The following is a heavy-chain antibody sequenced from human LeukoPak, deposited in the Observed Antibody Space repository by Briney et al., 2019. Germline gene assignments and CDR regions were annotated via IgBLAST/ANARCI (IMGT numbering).Heavy chain of an antibody. D-gene: IGHD3-16*02. J-gene: IGHJ4*02. CDR3: ARVGGYDYVWGSYRFDY. Sequence: ASVKVFCKASGYTFTGYYMHWVRQAPGQGLEWMGWINPNSGGTNYAQKFQGRVTMTRDTSISTAYMELSRLRSDDTAVYYCARVGGYDYVWGSYRFDYWGQGTLVTVSS. CDR1: GYTFTGYY. V-gene: IGHV1-2*02. CDR2: INPNSGGT.